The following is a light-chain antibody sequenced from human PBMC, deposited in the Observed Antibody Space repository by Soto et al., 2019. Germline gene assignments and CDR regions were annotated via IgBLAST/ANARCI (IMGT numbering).Light chain of an antibody. Sequence: SPGERATLSCRADRSVSDTLLTWFQQKPGQAPRLLIFGTSNRAPGIPDRFSGSGSGTDFTLTISRLEPDDFAVYYCQHYGDSSWTFGQGTKVDIK. CDR1: RSVSDTL. CDR3: QHYGDSSWT. CDR2: GTS. V-gene: IGKV3-20*01. J-gene: IGKJ1*01.